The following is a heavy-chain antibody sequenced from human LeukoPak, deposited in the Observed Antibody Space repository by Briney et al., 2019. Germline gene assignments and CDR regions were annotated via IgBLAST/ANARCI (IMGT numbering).Heavy chain of an antibody. V-gene: IGHV4-59*08. J-gene: IGHJ3*02. CDR2: IHYSGST. CDR3: ARSVSWGLLVRDDAFDI. CDR1: GGSISNYY. D-gene: IGHD2-21*01. Sequence: SETLSLTCTVSGGSISNYYWNWIRQPPGKGLEWIGYIHYSGSTNYNPSLKSRVTTSVDTSKKQFSLKLRSVTAADTAVYYCARSVSWGLLVRDDAFDIWGQGTMVTVSS.